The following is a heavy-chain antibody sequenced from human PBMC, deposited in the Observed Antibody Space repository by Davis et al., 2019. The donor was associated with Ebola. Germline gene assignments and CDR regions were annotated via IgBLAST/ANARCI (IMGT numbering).Heavy chain of an antibody. CDR2: IRYDGSNK. D-gene: IGHD6-6*01. CDR1: GFTFSSYG. V-gene: IGHV3-30*02. J-gene: IGHJ6*02. Sequence: GESLKISCAASGFTFSSYGMHWVRQAPGKGLEWVAFIRYDGSNKYYADSVKGRFTISRDNSKNTLYLQMNSLRAEDTAVYYCASSQLVSYYYYYYGMDVWGQGTTVTVSS. CDR3: ASSQLVSYYYYYYGMDV.